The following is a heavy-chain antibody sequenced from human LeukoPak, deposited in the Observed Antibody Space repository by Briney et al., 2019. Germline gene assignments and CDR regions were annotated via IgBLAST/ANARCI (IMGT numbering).Heavy chain of an antibody. Sequence: ISSNGGSTYYAHSVKARFTISRDNSKNTLYLQMGSLRAEDMAVYYCAREGLYSGSYFFDYWGQGTLVTVSS. V-gene: IGHV3-64*01. D-gene: IGHD1-26*01. CDR2: ISSNGGST. J-gene: IGHJ4*02. CDR3: AREGLYSGSYFFDY.